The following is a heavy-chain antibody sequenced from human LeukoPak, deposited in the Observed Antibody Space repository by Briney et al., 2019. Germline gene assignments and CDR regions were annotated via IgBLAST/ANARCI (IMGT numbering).Heavy chain of an antibody. CDR3: AREAKYYFDY. CDR1: GYSFTSHY. V-gene: IGHV1-69*13. J-gene: IGHJ4*02. Sequence: GASVKVSCKASGYSFTSHYLHWVRQAPGQGLEWMGGIIPIFGTANYAQKFQGRVTITADESTSTAYMELSSLRSEDTAVYYCAREAKYYFDYWGQGTLVTVSS. CDR2: IIPIFGTA.